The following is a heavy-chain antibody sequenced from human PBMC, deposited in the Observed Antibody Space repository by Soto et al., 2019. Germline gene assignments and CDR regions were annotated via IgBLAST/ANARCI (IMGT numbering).Heavy chain of an antibody. CDR2: IYYSGET. CDR1: GDSISRYY. CDR3: ARDQGGEFLKGSGMDV. D-gene: IGHD3-10*01. V-gene: IGHV4-59*01. J-gene: IGHJ6*02. Sequence: QVQLQESGPGLVKPSETLSLTCTVSGDSISRYYWSWIRLSPGKGLEWIGYIYYSGETNYNPSVKIRATTSVHRTKNQFSLTLSSATAADTAVYYCARDQGGEFLKGSGMDVWGQGTTVNVSS.